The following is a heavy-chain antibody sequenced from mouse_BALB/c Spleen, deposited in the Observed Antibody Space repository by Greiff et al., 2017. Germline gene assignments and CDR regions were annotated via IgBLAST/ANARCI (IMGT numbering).Heavy chain of an antibody. Sequence: VQLQQSGAELVKPGASVKLSCTASGFNIKDTYMHWVKQRPEQGLEWIGRIDPANGNTKYDPKFQDKATITADTSSNTAYVQRSSLTSEDTAVYYCARGFIATEIDGYWGQGTTLTVAS. CDR2: IDPANGNT. CDR1: GFNIKDTY. CDR3: ARGFIATEIDGY. D-gene: IGHD1-1*01. J-gene: IGHJ2*01. V-gene: IGHV14-3*02.